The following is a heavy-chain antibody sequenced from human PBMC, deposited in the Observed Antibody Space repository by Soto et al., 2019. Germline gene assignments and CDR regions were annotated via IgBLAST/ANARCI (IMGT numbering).Heavy chain of an antibody. D-gene: IGHD2-8*02. CDR3: ARDKITGLFDY. J-gene: IGHJ4*02. CDR2: INHSGST. CDR1: GGSFSGYY. Sequence: SETLSLTCAVYGGSFSGYYWTWIRQPPGTGLEWIGEINHSGSTNYNPSLRSRVTISVDTSKNQFSLKLTSVTAADTAVYYCARDKITGLFDYWGQGALVTVS. V-gene: IGHV4-34*01.